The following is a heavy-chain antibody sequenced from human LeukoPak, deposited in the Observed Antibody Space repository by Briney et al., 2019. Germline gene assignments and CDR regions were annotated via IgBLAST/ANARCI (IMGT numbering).Heavy chain of an antibody. Sequence: SETLSLTCSVSGASITTYYWSWIRQPPGKGLEWIGYVHYSGTIDYNPSLMSRVTISVDTSNNQFPLRLSSVTAADTAVYFCARGHKGLEVWGQGATVTVS. CDR3: ARGHKGLEV. CDR2: VHYSGTI. V-gene: IGHV4-59*01. J-gene: IGHJ6*02. CDR1: GASITTYY.